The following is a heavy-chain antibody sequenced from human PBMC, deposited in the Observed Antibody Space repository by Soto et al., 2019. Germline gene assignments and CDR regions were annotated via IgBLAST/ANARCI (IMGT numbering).Heavy chain of an antibody. Sequence: ASVKVSCKVSGYTLTELSMHWVRQAPGKGLEWMGGFDPEDGETIYAQKFQGRVTMTEDTSTDTAYMELSSLRSEDTAVYYCATELITGTPARVLDYWGQGTLVTVSS. CDR2: FDPEDGET. CDR1: GYTLTELS. D-gene: IGHD1-20*01. CDR3: ATELITGTPARVLDY. J-gene: IGHJ4*02. V-gene: IGHV1-24*01.